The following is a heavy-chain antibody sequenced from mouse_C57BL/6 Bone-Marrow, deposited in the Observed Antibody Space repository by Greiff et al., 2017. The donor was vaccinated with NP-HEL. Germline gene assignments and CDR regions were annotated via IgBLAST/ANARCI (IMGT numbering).Heavy chain of an antibody. CDR2: SRNRANDYTS. J-gene: IGHJ1*03. D-gene: IGHD2-4*01. CDR1: GFTFSDFY. Sequence: EVKLMESGGGLVQSGRSLRLSCATSGFTFSDFYMAWVRQAPGKGLEWIAASRNRANDYTSAYSVTVQGRFIVSRATSQSFLHLQMNALRAEDTTMYYDARESDYGLHWYFDVWGTGTTVTVSS. CDR3: ARESDYGLHWYFDV. V-gene: IGHV7-1*01.